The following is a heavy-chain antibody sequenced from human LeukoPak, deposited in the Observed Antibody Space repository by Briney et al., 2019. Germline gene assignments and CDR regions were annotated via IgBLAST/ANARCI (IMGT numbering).Heavy chain of an antibody. CDR2: ISYDGRNR. CDR1: GFPFGSFG. V-gene: IGHV3-30*03. CDR3: ASYSGTYTKNFEY. D-gene: IGHD1-26*01. J-gene: IGHJ4*02. Sequence: GGSLRLSCAASGFPFGSFGLHWVRQAPGKGLEWVAVISYDGRNRYYADSVRGRFTISRDNAKNSLYLQMNSLRDEDTAVYFCASYSGTYTKNFEYWGQGTLVTVSS.